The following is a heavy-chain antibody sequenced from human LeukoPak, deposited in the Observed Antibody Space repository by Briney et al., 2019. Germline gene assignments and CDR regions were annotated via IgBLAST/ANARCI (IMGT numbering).Heavy chain of an antibody. CDR1: GGSISSHY. Sequence: SETLSLTCTVSGGSISSHYWSWIRQPPGKGLEWIGYIYYSGSTNYNPSLKSRVTISVDTSKNQFSLKLSSVTAADTAVYYCARLGYCTSTSCQQDNWFDPWGQGTLVTVSS. J-gene: IGHJ5*02. V-gene: IGHV4-59*08. D-gene: IGHD2-2*01. CDR3: ARLGYCTSTSCQQDNWFDP. CDR2: IYYSGST.